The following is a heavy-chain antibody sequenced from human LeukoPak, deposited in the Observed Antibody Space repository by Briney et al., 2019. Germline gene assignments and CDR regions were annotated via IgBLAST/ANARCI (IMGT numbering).Heavy chain of an antibody. Sequence: SETPSLTCTVSGVSISSSNYYWGWIRQPPGKGLEWIGSMYSSGSTYYNPSLKSRVTISVDTSKNQFSLKLSSVTAADTAVYYCARGENDYGDYNYWGQGTLVTVSS. J-gene: IGHJ4*02. CDR3: ARGENDYGDYNY. V-gene: IGHV4-39*07. CDR2: MYSSGST. D-gene: IGHD4-17*01. CDR1: GVSISSSNYY.